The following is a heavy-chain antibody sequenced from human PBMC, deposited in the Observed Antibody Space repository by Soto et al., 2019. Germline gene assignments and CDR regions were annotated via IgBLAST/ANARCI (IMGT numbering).Heavy chain of an antibody. V-gene: IGHV4-59*08. CDR2: IYYSGST. CDR3: ASSPYGDRQYNWFDP. Sequence: QVQLQESGPGLVKPSETLSLTCTVSGGSLSNYYWNWIRQPPGKALEWIAYIYYSGSTNYNPSLKSRLTLSVDTYKNQFSLKLSSVTAADTAMYYCASSPYGDRQYNWFDPWGQGTLVTVSS. CDR1: GGSLSNYY. J-gene: IGHJ5*02. D-gene: IGHD4-17*01.